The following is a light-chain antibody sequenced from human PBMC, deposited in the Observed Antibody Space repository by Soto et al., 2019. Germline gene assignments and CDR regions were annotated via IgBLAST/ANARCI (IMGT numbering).Light chain of an antibody. CDR3: SSYTTSSTQV. J-gene: IGLJ3*02. Sequence: QSALTQPASVSGSPGQSIIISCTGTSSDVGYYNYVSWYQHHPGKVPKLMIYEVSNRPSGVSNRFSGSKSGNTASLTISGLQAEDEADYYCSSYTTSSTQVFGGGTQLTVL. CDR1: SSDVGYYNY. CDR2: EVS. V-gene: IGLV2-14*01.